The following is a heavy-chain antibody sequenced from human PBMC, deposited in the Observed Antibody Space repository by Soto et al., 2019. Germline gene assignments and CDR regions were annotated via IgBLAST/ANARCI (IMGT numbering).Heavy chain of an antibody. J-gene: IGHJ6*03. V-gene: IGHV3-64*01. CDR3: ARRGYGSRWPNVYMDV. CDR2: ISNNGAHT. Sequence: GSLRLSCAASGFTFSNYEMHWVRQAPGKGLEYVSGISNNGAHTDYAKSVKGRFTISRDSSENTLYLQMGSLRAEDMALYYCARRGYGSRWPNVYMDVWGKGTTVTVSS. CDR1: GFTFSNYE. D-gene: IGHD6-13*01.